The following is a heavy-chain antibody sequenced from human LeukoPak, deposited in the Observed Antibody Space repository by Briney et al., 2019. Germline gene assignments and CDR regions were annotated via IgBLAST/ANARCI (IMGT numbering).Heavy chain of an antibody. CDR2: IYSGGST. Sequence: GGSLRLSCAASGFTVSSNYMSWVRQAPGKGLEWVSVIYSGGSTYYADSVKGRFTISRDNSKNTLYLQMNSLRAEDTAVYYCARAYDDLYCSGGSCYPPYFDYWGQGTLVTVSS. CDR1: GFTVSSNY. D-gene: IGHD2-15*01. CDR3: ARAYDDLYCSGGSCYPPYFDY. V-gene: IGHV3-66*02. J-gene: IGHJ4*02.